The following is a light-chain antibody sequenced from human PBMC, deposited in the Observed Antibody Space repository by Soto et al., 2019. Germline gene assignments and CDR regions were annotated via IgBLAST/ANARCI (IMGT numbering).Light chain of an antibody. Sequence: QSFLTQPASVSGSPGQSITIACTGTSSDVGGYNYVSWYQQHPSEAPKLMIYEVSNRPSGVSNRFSGSKSGNTASLTISGLQAEDEADYYCSSYTSSSTLVFGTGTKVTVL. CDR3: SSYTSSSTLV. V-gene: IGLV2-14*01. J-gene: IGLJ1*01. CDR2: EVS. CDR1: SSDVGGYNY.